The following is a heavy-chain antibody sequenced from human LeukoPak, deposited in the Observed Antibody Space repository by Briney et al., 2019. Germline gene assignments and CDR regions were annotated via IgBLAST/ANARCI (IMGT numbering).Heavy chain of an antibody. CDR1: GGSISSSNW. CDR2: IYHSGST. J-gene: IGHJ3*02. D-gene: IGHD6-19*01. V-gene: IGHV4-4*02. Sequence: PSETLSLTCAVSGGSISSSNWWSWVRQPPGKGLEWVGEIYHSGSTNYNPSLKSRVTISVDTSKNQFSLKLNSVTAADTAVYYCARDGAATVSGYAFDIWGQGTMVTVS. CDR3: ARDGAATVSGYAFDI.